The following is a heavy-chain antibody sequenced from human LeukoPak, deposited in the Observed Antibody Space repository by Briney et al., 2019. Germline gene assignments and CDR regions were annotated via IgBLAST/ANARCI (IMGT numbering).Heavy chain of an antibody. CDR3: AKEELFNDFWSGYDAFDV. Sequence: GGSLRVSCAAAGFTFSNFAMTWVRQAPGKGLEWVSGISGIGGITYYADSVKGRFTISRDNSKNTLYLQMNSLRAEDTAVYYCAKEELFNDFWSGYDAFDVWGQGTLVTVSS. CDR2: ISGIGGIT. V-gene: IGHV3-23*01. D-gene: IGHD3-3*01. J-gene: IGHJ3*01. CDR1: GFTFSNFA.